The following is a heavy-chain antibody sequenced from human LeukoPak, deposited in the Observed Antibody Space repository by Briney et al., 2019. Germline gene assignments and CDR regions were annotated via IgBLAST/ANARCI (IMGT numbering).Heavy chain of an antibody. CDR3: ARGLYCSGGSCRFDY. D-gene: IGHD2-15*01. Sequence: GESLEISCEGSGYSFTSSWIGWVRQMPGKVLEWMGIIYPGDSDIRYSPSFQGQVTISADKSITTAYLQWSSLKGSDTAIYYCARGLYCSGGSCRFDYLGQGTLVTVSS. CDR2: IYPGDSDI. V-gene: IGHV5-51*01. CDR1: GYSFTSSW. J-gene: IGHJ4*02.